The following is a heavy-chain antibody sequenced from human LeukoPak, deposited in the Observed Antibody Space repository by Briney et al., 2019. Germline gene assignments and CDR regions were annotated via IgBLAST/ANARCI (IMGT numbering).Heavy chain of an antibody. Sequence: GGSLRLSCAASGFTFSSYSMNWVRQAPGKGLEWVSSISSSSSYIYYADSVKGRFTISRDNAKNTLYLQMNSLRAEDTAVYYCASAMVRGTVDYWGQGTLVNVPS. J-gene: IGHJ4*02. CDR1: GFTFSSYS. V-gene: IGHV3-21*01. CDR3: ASAMVRGTVDY. CDR2: ISSSSSYI. D-gene: IGHD3-10*01.